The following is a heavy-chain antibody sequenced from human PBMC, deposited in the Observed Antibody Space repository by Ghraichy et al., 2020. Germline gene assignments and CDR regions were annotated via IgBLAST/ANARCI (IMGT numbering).Heavy chain of an antibody. V-gene: IGHV4-59*01. D-gene: IGHD4-17*01. CDR1: GGSISTYY. Sequence: SQTLSLTCSVSGGSISTYYWSWIRQPPGKGLEWIGYIYSSGSTKYNPSLKSQVTISVDTSKNQFSLKVNSVTAADTAIYFCARERSDYDNAFDIWGQGTMVTVSS. J-gene: IGHJ3*02. CDR2: IYSSGST. CDR3: ARERSDYDNAFDI.